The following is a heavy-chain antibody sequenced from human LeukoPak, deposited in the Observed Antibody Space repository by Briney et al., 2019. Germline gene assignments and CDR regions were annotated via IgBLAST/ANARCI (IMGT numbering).Heavy chain of an antibody. J-gene: IGHJ4*02. V-gene: IGHV3-9*03. CDR2: SCWNSGSI. CDR1: VFTFHDYA. D-gene: IGHD3-3*01. CDR3: AKDKAPLRFLEWSSGLDY. Sequence: GGALRLSCAACVFTFHDYAMHWVRQAPGKGLAGVSGSCWNSGSIGYADSVKGRFTISRDNAKNSLYLQMDSLRAEDMALYYCAKDKAPLRFLEWSSGLDYWGQGTLVTVSS.